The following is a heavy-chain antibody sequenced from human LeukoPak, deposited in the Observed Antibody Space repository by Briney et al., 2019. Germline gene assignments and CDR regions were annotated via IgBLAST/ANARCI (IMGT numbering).Heavy chain of an antibody. CDR2: INPNSGGT. V-gene: IGHV1-2*02. CDR1: GYTFTGYY. CDR3: AREKIAVVRFDH. D-gene: IGHD6-19*01. Sequence: ASVKVSCKASGYTFTGYYMHWVRQAPGQGLEWMGWINPNSGGTNYAQKFQGRVTMTRDTSISTAYMELSRLRSDDTAVYYCAREKIAVVRFDHWGQGTLVTVSS. J-gene: IGHJ5*02.